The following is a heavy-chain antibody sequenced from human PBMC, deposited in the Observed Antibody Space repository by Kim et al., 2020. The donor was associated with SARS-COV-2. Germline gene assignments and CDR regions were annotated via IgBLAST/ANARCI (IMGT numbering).Heavy chain of an antibody. CDR1: GGSLSGSY. Sequence: SETLSLTCAVYGGSLSGSYWSWIRQPPGKGLEWIGESNHLGGTNYNPSLKSRVTISVDTSKNQFSLRLSSVTAADTAVYYCARVGGNSQMRYNLFDPWGQGTLVTVSS. CDR2: SNHLGGT. V-gene: IGHV4-34*01. D-gene: IGHD1-26*01. J-gene: IGHJ5*02. CDR3: ARVGGNSQMRYNLFDP.